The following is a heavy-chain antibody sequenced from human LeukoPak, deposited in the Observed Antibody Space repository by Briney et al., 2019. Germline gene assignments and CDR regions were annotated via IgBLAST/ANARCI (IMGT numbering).Heavy chain of an antibody. Sequence: PGGSLRLSCAASGFTFSSYAMHWVRQAPGKGLEYVSAICSNGGSTYYANTVKGRFTISRDNSKNTLYLQMGSLRAEDMAVYYCARELTYYYACDIWGQGTMVTVSS. V-gene: IGHV3-64*01. J-gene: IGHJ3*02. CDR1: GFTFSSYA. CDR3: ARELTYYYACDI. D-gene: IGHD3-10*01. CDR2: ICSNGGST.